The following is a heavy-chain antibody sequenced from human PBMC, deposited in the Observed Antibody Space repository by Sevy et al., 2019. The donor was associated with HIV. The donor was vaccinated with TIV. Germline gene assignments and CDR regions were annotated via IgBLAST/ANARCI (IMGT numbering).Heavy chain of an antibody. CDR2: LIPIFRTS. V-gene: IGHV1-69*13. J-gene: IGHJ3*02. CDR1: GGNLHNYG. D-gene: IGHD2-2*02. CDR3: SRDRGPAAISDAFDI. Sequence: ASVKVSCKASGGNLHNYGINWVRQAPGQGLEWMGGLIPIFRTSTFAQTFRGRITFAADEATSTFYLEMSSLRADDTAVYYCSRDRGPAAISDAFDIWGQGTMVTVSS.